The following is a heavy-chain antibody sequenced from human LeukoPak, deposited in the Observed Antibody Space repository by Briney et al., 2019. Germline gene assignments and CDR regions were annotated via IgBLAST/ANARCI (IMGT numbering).Heavy chain of an antibody. D-gene: IGHD3-22*01. CDR1: GGTFSSYA. CDR2: IIPIFGTA. J-gene: IGHJ4*02. V-gene: IGHV1-69*13. Sequence: GASVKVSCKASGGTFSSYAISGVRQAPGQGLEWMGGIIPIFGTANYAQKFQGRVTNTADESTSTAYMELSSLRSEDTAVYYCARDQATYYYDSSGYGPFDYWGQGTLVTVSS. CDR3: ARDQATYYYDSSGYGPFDY.